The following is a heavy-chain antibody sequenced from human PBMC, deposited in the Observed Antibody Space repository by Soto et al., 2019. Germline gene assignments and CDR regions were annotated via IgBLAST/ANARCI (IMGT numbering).Heavy chain of an antibody. D-gene: IGHD1-26*01. CDR1: GFTFSSYA. J-gene: IGHJ3*02. CDR3: ARAREEGAFDI. CDR2: ISYDGSNK. V-gene: IGHV3-30-3*01. Sequence: QVQLVESGGGVVQPGRSLRLSCAASGFTFSSYAMHWVRQAPGKGLEWVAVISYDGSNKYYADSVKGRFTISRDNSKNTLYLQMNSLSAEDTAVYYCARAREEGAFDIWGQGTMVTVSS.